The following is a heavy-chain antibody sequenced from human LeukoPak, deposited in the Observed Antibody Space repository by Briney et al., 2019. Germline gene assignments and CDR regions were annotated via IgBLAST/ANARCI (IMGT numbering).Heavy chain of an antibody. D-gene: IGHD4-17*01. J-gene: IGHJ5*02. V-gene: IGHV1-8*01. CDR3: ARLSSHYGDYKVDP. CDR1: GYPFRNYD. Sequence: ASVKVSCKTSGYPFRNYDINWVRQATGQGLEWMGCINPHSVKTGYAQKFQGRVTMTTDTSASTAYMELSSLRSEDTAVYYCARLSSHYGDYKVDPWGQGTLVTVSS. CDR2: INPHSVKT.